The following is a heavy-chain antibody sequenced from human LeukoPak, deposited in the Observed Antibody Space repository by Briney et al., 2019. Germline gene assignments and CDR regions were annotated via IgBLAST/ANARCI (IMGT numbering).Heavy chain of an antibody. CDR2: INNQDENT. J-gene: IGHJ4*02. CDR1: GYTFTSFG. Sequence: ASVKVSCKASGYTFTSFGFSWVRQAPGQGLEWMGWINNQDENTNYAQKFQDRFIMTTDTSTNTARMELRSLRPDDTAVYYCTRDGDGRRWSDMMDSWGQGTLVTVSS. V-gene: IGHV1-18*01. CDR3: TRDGDGRRWSDMMDS. D-gene: IGHD2-15*01.